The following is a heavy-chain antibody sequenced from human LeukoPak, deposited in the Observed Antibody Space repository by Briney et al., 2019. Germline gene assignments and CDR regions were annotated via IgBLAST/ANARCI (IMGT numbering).Heavy chain of an antibody. CDR2: IYYSGST. CDR3: ARQGWSSASGYYFDY. Sequence: SETLSLTCGVSGGSISSSSYYWGWIRQPPGKGLEWVGTIYYSGSTYYNPSLKSRVTISVDTSKNQFSLKLNSVTAADTAVYYCARQGWSSASGYYFDYWGQGTLVTVSS. V-gene: IGHV4-39*01. D-gene: IGHD6-19*01. CDR1: GGSISSSSYY. J-gene: IGHJ4*02.